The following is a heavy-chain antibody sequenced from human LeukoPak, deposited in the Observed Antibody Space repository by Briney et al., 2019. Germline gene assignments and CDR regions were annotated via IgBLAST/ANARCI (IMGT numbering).Heavy chain of an antibody. J-gene: IGHJ4*02. CDR1: GFTFRTFE. Sequence: GGSLRLSCAASGFTFRTFEMNWVRQAPGKGLEWVSHISSSGSNIYYADSVKGRFTISRDNAKNSLYLQMNSLRVEDTAVYYCARADMATITIDYWGQGTLVTVSS. D-gene: IGHD5-24*01. CDR2: ISSSGSNI. CDR3: ARADMATITIDY. V-gene: IGHV3-48*03.